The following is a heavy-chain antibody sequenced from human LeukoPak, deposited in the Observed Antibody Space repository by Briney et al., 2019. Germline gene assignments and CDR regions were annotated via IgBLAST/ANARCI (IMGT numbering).Heavy chain of an antibody. V-gene: IGHV1-69*05. J-gene: IGHJ4*02. Sequence: SEKVSCKASGGTFSSYAINWVRQAPGQGPEWMGGIIPIFGRANYAQKFQGRVTMTTDESTSTAYMELSSLRSEDTAVYYCARVFARSGEISGSYFYYWGQGTLVTVSS. CDR3: ARVFARSGEISGSYFYY. CDR2: IIPIFGRA. CDR1: GGTFSSYA. D-gene: IGHD1-26*01.